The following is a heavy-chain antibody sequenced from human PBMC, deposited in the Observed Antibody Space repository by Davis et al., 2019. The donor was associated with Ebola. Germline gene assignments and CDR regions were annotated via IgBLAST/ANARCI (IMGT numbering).Heavy chain of an antibody. Sequence: PGGSLRLSYTVSGGSISSYYWSWIRQPPGKGLEWIGYIYYSGSTNYNPSLKSRVTISVDTSKNQFSLKLRSVTAADTAVYYCARLGYCSGGSCKTFDYWGQGTLVTVSS. V-gene: IGHV4-59*08. D-gene: IGHD2-15*01. CDR2: IYYSGST. CDR3: ARLGYCSGGSCKTFDY. J-gene: IGHJ4*02. CDR1: GGSISSYY.